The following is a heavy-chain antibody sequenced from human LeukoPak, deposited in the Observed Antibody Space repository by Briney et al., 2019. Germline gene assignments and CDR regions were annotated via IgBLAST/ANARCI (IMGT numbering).Heavy chain of an antibody. CDR2: ISGSGGST. CDR3: ARSNDY. V-gene: IGHV3-23*01. CDR1: GLSFSSYV. J-gene: IGHJ4*02. Sequence: GGSLRLSCATSGLSFSSYVMSWVRQAPGEGLEWVSGISGSGGSTYYADSVKGRFTISRDNSKKTLYLQMNSLRAEDTAVYYCARSNDYWGQGTLVTVSS.